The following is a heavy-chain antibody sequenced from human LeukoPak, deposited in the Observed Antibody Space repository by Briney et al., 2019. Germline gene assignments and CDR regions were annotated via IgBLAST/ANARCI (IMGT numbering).Heavy chain of an antibody. D-gene: IGHD2-15*01. V-gene: IGHV3-7*01. Sequence: QSGGSLRLSCAASGFTFSDYSMNWVRQAPGKGLEWVANIKQDGSEKYYVDSVKGRFTISRDNARNSLYLQMNSLRAEDTAVYYCARDRLGGSCYYYWGQGTLVTVSS. CDR2: IKQDGSEK. CDR1: GFTFSDYS. J-gene: IGHJ4*02. CDR3: ARDRLGGSCYYY.